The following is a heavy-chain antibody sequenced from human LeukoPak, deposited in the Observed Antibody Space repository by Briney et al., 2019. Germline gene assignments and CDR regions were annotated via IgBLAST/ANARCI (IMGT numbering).Heavy chain of an antibody. J-gene: IGHJ4*02. D-gene: IGHD3-3*01. CDR1: GFTFSDYY. V-gene: IGHV3-7*01. Sequence: GGSLRLSCTASGFTFSDYYMSWVRQAPGKGPEWVANIKQDGGEKYFVDSVMGRFTISRDNARNSLYLDMHSLRAEDTAVYYCARERSGRFFDYWGQGTLVTVSS. CDR3: ARERSGRFFDY. CDR2: IKQDGGEK.